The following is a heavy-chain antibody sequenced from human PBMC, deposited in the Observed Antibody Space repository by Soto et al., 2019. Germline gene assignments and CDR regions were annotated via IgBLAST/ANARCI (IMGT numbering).Heavy chain of an antibody. CDR1: GGSFSGYY. V-gene: IGHV4-34*01. CDR2: IDPSGRN. CDR3: ARGRGYTSGYYFEY. Sequence: PSETLSLTCAVYGGSFSGYYWCWIRQPPGKGLEWIGEIDPSGRNNYNPSLKSRVTISVDTSKNQFPLKLSSVTAADTAVYSCARGRGYTSGYYFEYWGKGNRVNVS. D-gene: IGHD5-18*01. J-gene: IGHJ4*02.